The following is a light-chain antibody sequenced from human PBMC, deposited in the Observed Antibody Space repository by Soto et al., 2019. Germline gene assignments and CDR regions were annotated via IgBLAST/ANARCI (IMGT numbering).Light chain of an antibody. Sequence: EIVLTQSPGTLSLSPGERATLSYRAGQSVSSSYLAWYQQKPGQAPRLLIYAASSRATGIPDRFSGSGSGTDFTLTISRLEPEDFAVYYCQQYSSSSYTFGQGTKLESK. J-gene: IGKJ2*01. CDR1: QSVSSSY. CDR2: AAS. V-gene: IGKV3-20*01. CDR3: QQYSSSSYT.